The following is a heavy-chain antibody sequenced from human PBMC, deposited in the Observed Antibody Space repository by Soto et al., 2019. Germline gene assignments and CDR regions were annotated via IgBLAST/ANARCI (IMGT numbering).Heavy chain of an antibody. Sequence: EVQLLESGGGLVQPGGSLRLSCAASGFTFSSYAMRWVRQAPGKGLEWVSAISGSGGSTYYADSVKGRFTISRDNSKNTLSLQMYSLSAEDTAADYCARGGGGSYYDYWGQGTLVTVSS. CDR2: ISGSGGST. CDR3: ARGGGGSYYDY. D-gene: IGHD1-26*01. CDR1: GFTFSSYA. J-gene: IGHJ4*02. V-gene: IGHV3-23*01.